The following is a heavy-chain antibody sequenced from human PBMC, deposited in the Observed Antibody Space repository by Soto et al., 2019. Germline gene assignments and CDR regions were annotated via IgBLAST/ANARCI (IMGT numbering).Heavy chain of an antibody. J-gene: IGHJ4*02. CDR3: AKDSPTVTTYYY. Sequence: LRLSCAASGFTFSSYGMHWVRQAPGKGLEWVAVISYDGSNKYYADSVKGRFTISRDNSKNTLYLQMNSLRAEDTAVYYCAKDSPTVTTYYYWGQGTLVTVSS. CDR1: GFTFSSYG. CDR2: ISYDGSNK. V-gene: IGHV3-30*18. D-gene: IGHD4-17*01.